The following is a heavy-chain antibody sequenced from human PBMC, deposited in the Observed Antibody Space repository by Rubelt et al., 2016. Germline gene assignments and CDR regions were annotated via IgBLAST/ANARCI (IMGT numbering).Heavy chain of an antibody. V-gene: IGHV1-46*01. CDR2: INPSGGST. CDR3: ARSPRYDFEDNWFDP. CDR1: GYTFTSYY. D-gene: IGHD3-3*01. J-gene: IGHJ5*02. Sequence: QVQLVQSGAEVKKPGASVKVPCKASGYTFTSYYMHWVRQAPGQGLEWMGIINPSGGSTSYARKFQGRVTMTRDTSTSTVYMELSSLRSEDTAVYYCARSPRYDFEDNWFDPWGQGTLATVSS.